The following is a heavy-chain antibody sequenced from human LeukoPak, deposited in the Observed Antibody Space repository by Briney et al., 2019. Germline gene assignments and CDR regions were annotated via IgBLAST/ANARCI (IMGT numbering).Heavy chain of an antibody. CDR1: GYTFTSYG. Sequence: ASVKVSCKASGYTFTSYGISWVRQAREQGLEWMGLISAYNGNTNYAQKLQGRVTMTTDTSTSTAYMELRSLRSDDTAVYYCARDRGAYDSSGYSAGDYWGQGTLVTVSS. V-gene: IGHV1-18*01. CDR3: ARDRGAYDSSGYSAGDY. D-gene: IGHD3-22*01. CDR2: ISAYNGNT. J-gene: IGHJ4*02.